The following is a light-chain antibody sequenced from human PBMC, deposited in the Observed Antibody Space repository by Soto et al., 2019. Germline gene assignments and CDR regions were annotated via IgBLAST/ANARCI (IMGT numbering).Light chain of an antibody. Sequence: ENVLTQYPGTLSLSPGERATISCRASQSVSSSYLAWYQHKPGQAPRLIIYGASSSATGILDRFSGSASGTDFTLTISRLEPEDFAVDYCQQYGSSPRTFGPGTKVDIK. CDR2: GAS. V-gene: IGKV3-20*01. J-gene: IGKJ3*01. CDR3: QQYGSSPRT. CDR1: QSVSSSY.